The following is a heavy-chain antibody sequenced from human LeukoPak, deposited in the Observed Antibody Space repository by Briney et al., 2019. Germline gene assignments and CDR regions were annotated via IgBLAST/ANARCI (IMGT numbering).Heavy chain of an antibody. V-gene: IGHV3-74*01. CDR1: GFTFSSYW. CDR2: INSDGSST. CDR3: ASVPAAMVYFDY. J-gene: IGHJ4*02. Sequence: GGSLRPSCAASGFTFSSYWMHWVRQAPGKGLVWVSRINSDGSSTSYADSVKGRFTISRDNAKNTLYLQMNSLRAEDTAVYYCASVPAAMVYFDYWGQGTLVTVSS. D-gene: IGHD2-2*01.